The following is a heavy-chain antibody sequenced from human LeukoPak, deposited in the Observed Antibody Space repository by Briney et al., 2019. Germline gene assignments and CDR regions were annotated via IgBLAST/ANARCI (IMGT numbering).Heavy chain of an antibody. CDR2: ISYDGSNK. Sequence: PGRSLRRSCAASGFTFSYYGLHWVRQGPGKGLEWVAVISYDGSNKYYADSVKGRFTISRDNSKNTLYLQMNSLRAEDTAVYYCAKQCGGSDWFDAFDIWGQGTMVTVSS. V-gene: IGHV3-30*18. CDR3: AKQCGGSDWFDAFDI. CDR1: GFTFSYYG. D-gene: IGHD6-19*01. J-gene: IGHJ3*02.